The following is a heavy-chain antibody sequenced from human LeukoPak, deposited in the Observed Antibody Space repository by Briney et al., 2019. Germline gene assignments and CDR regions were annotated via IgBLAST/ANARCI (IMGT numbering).Heavy chain of an antibody. CDR3: ARQHCAGGTCYDDRGFFDF. Sequence: SVKVSCKASVGTFSTDAINWIRQAPGQGLEWMGGFIPRFGTTFYAQKFQGRVTLVADKSTNAAFMEVSSLTSDDTAVYYCARQHCAGGTCYDDRGFFDFWGQGTLVTASS. V-gene: IGHV1-69*06. D-gene: IGHD2-15*01. J-gene: IGHJ4*02. CDR2: FIPRFGTT. CDR1: VGTFSTDA.